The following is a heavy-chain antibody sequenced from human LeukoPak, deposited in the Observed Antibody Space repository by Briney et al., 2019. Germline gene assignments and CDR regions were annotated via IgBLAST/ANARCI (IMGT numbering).Heavy chain of an antibody. CDR3: ARVSIPAAAGNWFDP. J-gene: IGHJ5*02. V-gene: IGHV4-39*07. CDR1: GGSISSSSYY. Sequence: SETLSLTCTVSGGSISSSSYYWSWIRQPPGKGLEWIGEINHSGSTNYNPSLKSRVTISVDTSKNQFSLKLSSVTAADTAVYYCARVSIPAAAGNWFDPWGQGTLVTVSS. CDR2: INHSGST. D-gene: IGHD6-13*01.